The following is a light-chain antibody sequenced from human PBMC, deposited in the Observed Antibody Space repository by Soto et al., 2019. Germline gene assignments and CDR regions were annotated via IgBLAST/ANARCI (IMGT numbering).Light chain of an antibody. CDR3: QQHNNWPPT. J-gene: IGKJ2*01. CDR1: QSVSSY. CDR2: DAS. V-gene: IGKV3-11*01. Sequence: EIVLTQSPATLSLSPGERATLSCRASQSVSSYLAWYQQKPGQAPRLLIYDASNRATGSPARFSGSGSGTDFTLTISSLEPEDFAVYYCQQHNNWPPTFGQGTKVEIK.